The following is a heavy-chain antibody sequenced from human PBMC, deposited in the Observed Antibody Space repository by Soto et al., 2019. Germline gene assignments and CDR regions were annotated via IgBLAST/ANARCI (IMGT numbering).Heavy chain of an antibody. CDR2: IYYSGST. CDR1: GGSISSSSYY. V-gene: IGHV4-39*01. J-gene: IGHJ3*02. CDR3: ARQRGCSSTSCYGGDAFDI. D-gene: IGHD2-2*01. Sequence: SETLSLTCTVSGGSISSSSYYWGWIRQPPGKGLEWIGSIYYSGSTYYNPSLKSRVTISVDTSKNQFSLKLSSVTAADTAVYYCARQRGCSSTSCYGGDAFDIWGQGTMVTVSS.